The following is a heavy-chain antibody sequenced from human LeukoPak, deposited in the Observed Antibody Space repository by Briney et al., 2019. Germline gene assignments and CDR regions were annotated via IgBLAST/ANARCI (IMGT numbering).Heavy chain of an antibody. CDR2: MYHSGST. J-gene: IGHJ3*02. CDR1: GGSFSGYY. Sequence: SETLSLTCAVYGGSFSGYYWGWIRQLPGKGLEWIGNMYHSGSTYYNPSLKSRVTISVDTSKNQFSLKLRSVTAADAAVYYCAEGDPDGFDIWGQGTMVTVSS. V-gene: IGHV4-34*01. CDR3: AEGDPDGFDI.